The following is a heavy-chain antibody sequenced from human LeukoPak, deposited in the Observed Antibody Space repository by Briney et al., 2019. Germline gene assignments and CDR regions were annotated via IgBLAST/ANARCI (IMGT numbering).Heavy chain of an antibody. CDR3: ARHAMASPFDY. V-gene: IGHV4-59*08. J-gene: IGHJ4*02. CDR2: IYYSGST. Sequence: SETLSLTCTVSGGSISSYYWSWIRQPPGKGLEWIGYIYYSGSTNYNPSLKSRVTISVDTSKNQSSLKLSSVTAADTAVYYCARHAMASPFDYWGQGTLVTVSS. D-gene: IGHD5-24*01. CDR1: GGSISSYY.